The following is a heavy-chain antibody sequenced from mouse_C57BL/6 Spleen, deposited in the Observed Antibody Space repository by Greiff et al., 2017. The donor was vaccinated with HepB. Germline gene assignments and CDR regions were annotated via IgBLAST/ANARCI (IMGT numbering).Heavy chain of an antibody. J-gene: IGHJ3*01. D-gene: IGHD2-4*01. V-gene: IGHV2-2*01. Sequence: VQGVESGPGLVQPSQCLSITCTVSGFSLTSYGVHWVRQSPGKGLEWLGVIWSGGSTDYNAAFISRLSISKDNSKSQVFLQMNSLQADDTAIYYCGRKDYDYAWFAYWGQGTLVTVSA. CDR2: IWSGGST. CDR3: GRKDYDYAWFAY. CDR1: GFSLTSYG.